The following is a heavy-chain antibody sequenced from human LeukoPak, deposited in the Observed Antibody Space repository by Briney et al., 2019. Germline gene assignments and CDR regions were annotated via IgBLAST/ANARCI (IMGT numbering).Heavy chain of an antibody. CDR3: ARGQWFRAF. V-gene: IGHV4-59*12. J-gene: IGHJ4*02. CDR2: VYYDGST. Sequence: SETLSLTCSVSGVSISDYYWSWIRQPPGKRLEWIGYVYYDGSTNYNPSLSSRVTLSVDTSKNQFSLKMNSVTAADTAVYYCARGQWFRAFWSRGTPVTVSS. CDR1: GVSISDYY. D-gene: IGHD3-10*01.